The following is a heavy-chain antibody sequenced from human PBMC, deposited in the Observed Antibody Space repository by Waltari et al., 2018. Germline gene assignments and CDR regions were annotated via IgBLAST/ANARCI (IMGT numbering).Heavy chain of an antibody. J-gene: IGHJ3*02. Sequence: EVQLVESGGDLVQPGGSLRLSCAASGFTFSSYAMSWVRQAPGKGLEWVSVMSGSGNRRDSADSVKGRVAISMENSKNTLYRQMNILRAEDTAVYYCAKNVRYSSSWGTDDAFDIWGQGTMVSVSA. V-gene: IGHV3-23*04. CDR2: MSGSGNRR. D-gene: IGHD6-13*01. CDR1: GFTFSSYA. CDR3: AKNVRYSSSWGTDDAFDI.